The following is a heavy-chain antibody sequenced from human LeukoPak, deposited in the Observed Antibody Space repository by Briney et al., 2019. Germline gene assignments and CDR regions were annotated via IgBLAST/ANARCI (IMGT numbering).Heavy chain of an antibody. J-gene: IGHJ6*02. CDR1: GGSISSGGYY. D-gene: IGHD4-17*01. V-gene: IGHV4-31*03. CDR2: IYYSGST. CDR3: ARVDGDPTYYYYGMDV. Sequence: SQTLSLTCTVSGGSISSGGYYWSWIRQHPGKGLEWIGYIYYSGSTYYNPSLKSRVTISVDTSKNQFSLKLSSVTAADTAVYYCARVDGDPTYYYYGMDVWGQGTTVTVSS.